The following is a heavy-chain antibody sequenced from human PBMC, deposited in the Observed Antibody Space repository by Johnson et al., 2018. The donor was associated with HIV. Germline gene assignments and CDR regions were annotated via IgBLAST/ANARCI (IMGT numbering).Heavy chain of an antibody. CDR2: INWNGGST. Sequence: VQLVESGGGVVRPGESLRLSCAASGFTFDDYGMSWVRQAPGKGLEWVSGINWNGGSTHYADSVKGRFAISRDNVKNSIYLQLNSLKVEDTAVYYCARSYSTDALDVWGQGTMVTVSS. CDR1: GFTFDDYG. V-gene: IGHV3-20*04. D-gene: IGHD3-10*01. CDR3: ARSYSTDALDV. J-gene: IGHJ3*01.